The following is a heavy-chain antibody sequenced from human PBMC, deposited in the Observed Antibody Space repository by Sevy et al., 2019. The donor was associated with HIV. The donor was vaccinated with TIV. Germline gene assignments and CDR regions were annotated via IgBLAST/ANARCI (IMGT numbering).Heavy chain of an antibody. CDR1: GFTFSSYW. CDR2: VNSDGSNT. V-gene: IGHV3-74*01. D-gene: IGHD1-26*01. CDR3: VAANSWEDY. Sequence: GGSLRLSCATSGFTFSSYWFHWVRQAPGKGMEWVTGVNSDGSNTNYADSVKGRFTISRDCAKDTLCLQMNALRAEDTAVYFCVAANSWEDYWGQGTLVTV. J-gene: IGHJ4*02.